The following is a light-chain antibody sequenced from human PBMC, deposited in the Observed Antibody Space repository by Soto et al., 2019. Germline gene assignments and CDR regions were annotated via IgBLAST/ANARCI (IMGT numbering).Light chain of an antibody. CDR1: QGVXSSY. V-gene: IGKV3-20*01. J-gene: IGKJ1*01. CDR2: GAS. CDR3: QQYNSYWT. Sequence: VLTQSPGTLSLSPGERATLSCRASQGVXSSYAAWYKQKPGQAPRLLIYGASTRATGIPDRFSGSGSGTEFTLTISSLQPYDLATYYCQQYNSYWTFGQGTKVDIK.